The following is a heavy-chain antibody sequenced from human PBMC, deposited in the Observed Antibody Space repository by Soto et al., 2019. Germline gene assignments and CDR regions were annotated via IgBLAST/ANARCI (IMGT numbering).Heavy chain of an antibody. D-gene: IGHD5-18*01. V-gene: IGHV4-59*01. Sequence: PSETLSLTCTVSGGSISSYYWSWIRQPPGKGLEWIGYIYYSGSTNYNPSLKSRVTISVDTSKNQFSLKLSSVTAADTAVYYCARGERGYSYGFAYYFDYWGQGTLVTVSS. CDR1: GGSISSYY. J-gene: IGHJ4*02. CDR2: IYYSGST. CDR3: ARGERGYSYGFAYYFDY.